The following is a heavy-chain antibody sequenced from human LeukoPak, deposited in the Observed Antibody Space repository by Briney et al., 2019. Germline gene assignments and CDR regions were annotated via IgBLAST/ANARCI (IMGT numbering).Heavy chain of an antibody. CDR3: AKDYYYDSSGYLSGVAFDY. Sequence: PGGSRKSSFQASGFTFVDYAIPWVRQAPGKGRGWVSGIGWNSGSIGYADSVKGRFTISRDNAKNSLYLQMNSLRAEDTALYYCAKDYYYDSSGYLSGVAFDYWGQGTLVTVSS. CDR1: GFTFVDYA. V-gene: IGHV3-9*01. CDR2: IGWNSGSI. J-gene: IGHJ4*02. D-gene: IGHD3-22*01.